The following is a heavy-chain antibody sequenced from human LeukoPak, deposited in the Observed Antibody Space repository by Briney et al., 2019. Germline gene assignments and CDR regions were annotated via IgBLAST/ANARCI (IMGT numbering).Heavy chain of an antibody. CDR1: GSTFNSYA. CDR3: AKAGGYNWRDGMDV. D-gene: IGHD1-20*01. V-gene: IGHV3-23*01. CDR2: ISASGGST. J-gene: IGHJ6*02. Sequence: TGGSLRLSCAASGSTFNSYAMSWVRQAPGKGLEWVSVISASGGSTYYADSVKGRFTISRDNSKNTLYLQMNSLRAEDTAVYYCAKAGGYNWRDGMDVWGQGTTVTVSS.